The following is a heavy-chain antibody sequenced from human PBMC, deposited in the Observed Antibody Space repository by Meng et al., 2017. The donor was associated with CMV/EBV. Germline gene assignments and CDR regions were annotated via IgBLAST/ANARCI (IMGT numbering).Heavy chain of an antibody. Sequence: GESLKISCAASGFTFSSYSMNWVRQAPGKGLEWVSSISSSSSYIYYADSVKGRFTISRDNAKNSLYLQMNSLRAEDTAVYYCARVRGGFLEWIGRYFDYWGQGTLVTVSS. D-gene: IGHD3-3*01. J-gene: IGHJ4*02. CDR1: GFTFSSYS. CDR2: ISSSSSYI. CDR3: ARVRGGFLEWIGRYFDY. V-gene: IGHV3-21*01.